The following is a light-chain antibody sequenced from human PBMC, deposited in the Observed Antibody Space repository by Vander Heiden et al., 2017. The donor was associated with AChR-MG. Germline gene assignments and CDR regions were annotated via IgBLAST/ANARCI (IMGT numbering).Light chain of an antibody. CDR3: AAWDDSLSGPV. CDR1: YSNIGSNY. V-gene: IGLV1-47*01. Sequence: QSVLTQPPSASRTPGQRVTLSCSGAYSNIGSNYVCWYQQVPGTAPKLLIYRNNQRPSGVPDRFSGSKSGTSVSLAISGLRSEDEADYFCAAWDDSLSGPVFGGGTKLTVL. CDR2: RNN. J-gene: IGLJ3*02.